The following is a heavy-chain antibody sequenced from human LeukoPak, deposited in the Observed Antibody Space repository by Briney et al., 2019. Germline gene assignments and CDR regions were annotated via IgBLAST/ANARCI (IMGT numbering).Heavy chain of an antibody. CDR1: GYTFTSYY. V-gene: IGHV1-46*01. Sequence: ASVKVSCKASGYTFTSYYLHWVRQAPGQGLEWMGIINPSGCSTSYAQKFQGRVTMTRDTSKSTVYMELSSLRSEDTAVYYCAAPTVRGANYSFDYWGQGTLVTVSS. J-gene: IGHJ4*02. CDR2: INPSGCST. CDR3: AAPTVRGANYSFDY. D-gene: IGHD3-10*01.